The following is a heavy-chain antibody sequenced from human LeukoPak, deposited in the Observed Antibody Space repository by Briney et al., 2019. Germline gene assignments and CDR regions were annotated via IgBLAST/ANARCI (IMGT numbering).Heavy chain of an antibody. CDR3: ARTHRPITISCWFDP. V-gene: IGHV4-38-2*02. Sequence: PSETLSLTCTVSGGSIRSYWSWIRQPPGKGLEWMGSIYHSGSTYYNPSLKSRVTISVDTSKNQFSLKLSSVTAADTAVYYCARTHRPITISCWFDPWGQGTLVTVSS. CDR1: GGSIRSY. J-gene: IGHJ5*02. D-gene: IGHD3-9*01. CDR2: IYHSGST.